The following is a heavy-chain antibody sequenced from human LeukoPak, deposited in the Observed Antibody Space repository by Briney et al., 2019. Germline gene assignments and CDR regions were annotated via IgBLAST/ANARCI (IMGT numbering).Heavy chain of an antibody. Sequence: GGSLRLSCAASGFTFSRYWIHWVRQAPGKGLEWVSRINPDGSTTTYADSVKGRFTISRDNSKNTLYLQMNSLRAEDTAVYYCAKDSWNYYDSSGYSWWGQGTLVTVSS. CDR1: GFTFSRYW. J-gene: IGHJ4*02. D-gene: IGHD3-22*01. V-gene: IGHV3-74*01. CDR2: INPDGSTT. CDR3: AKDSWNYYDSSGYSW.